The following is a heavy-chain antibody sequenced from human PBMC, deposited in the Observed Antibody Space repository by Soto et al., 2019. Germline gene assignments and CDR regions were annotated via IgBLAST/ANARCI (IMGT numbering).Heavy chain of an antibody. D-gene: IGHD3-22*01. CDR1: GYTFTSYG. J-gene: IGHJ5*02. CDR2: ISGYNGNT. V-gene: IGHV1-18*01. CDR3: ARVLGSNLNYYDSGGDNWFDP. Sequence: GASVKVSCKASGYTFTSYGISWVRQAPGQGLEWMGWISGYNGNTNYAQKFQGRVTMTTDTSTSTAYMELRSLRSDDAALYYCARVLGSNLNYYDSGGDNWFDPWGQGTLVTVSS.